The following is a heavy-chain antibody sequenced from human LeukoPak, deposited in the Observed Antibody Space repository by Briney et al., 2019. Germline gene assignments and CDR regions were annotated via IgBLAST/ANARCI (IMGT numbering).Heavy chain of an antibody. CDR1: GYTFTSYY. J-gene: IGHJ4*02. CDR3: ARPLGAMLFDY. CDR2: INPSGGST. V-gene: IGHV1-46*01. Sequence: ASVKVSCKASGYTFTSYYMHWVRQAPGQGLEWMGIINPSGGSTSYAQKFQGRVTMTRDMSTSTVYMELSSLRSEDTAVYYCARPLGAMLFDYWGQGTLVTVSS. D-gene: IGHD3-16*01.